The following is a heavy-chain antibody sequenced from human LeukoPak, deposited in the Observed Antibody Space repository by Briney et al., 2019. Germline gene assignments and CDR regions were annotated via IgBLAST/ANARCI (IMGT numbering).Heavy chain of an antibody. Sequence: GGSLRLSCAASGFTYSSYGMHWVRQAPGKGVEWVAVISYDGSNKYYADSVKGRFTISRDNSKNTLYLQMNSLRAEDTAVYYCAKCGGDCYSLAEYFQHWGQGTLVTVSS. CDR1: GFTYSSYG. CDR2: ISYDGSNK. CDR3: AKCGGDCYSLAEYFQH. V-gene: IGHV3-30*18. J-gene: IGHJ1*01. D-gene: IGHD2-21*02.